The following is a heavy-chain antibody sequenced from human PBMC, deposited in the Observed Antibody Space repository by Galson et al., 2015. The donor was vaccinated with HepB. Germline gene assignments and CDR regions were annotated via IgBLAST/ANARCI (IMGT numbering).Heavy chain of an antibody. V-gene: IGHV3-73*01. CDR2: IRSKANSYAT. CDR3: TRLPNYYGSGSYYLDV. CDR1: GFTFSGSA. J-gene: IGHJ6*02. D-gene: IGHD3-10*01. Sequence: LRLSCAASGFTFSGSAMHWVRQASGKGLEWVGRIRSKANSYATAYAASVKGRFTISRDDSKNTAYLQMNSLKTEDTAVYYCTRLPNYYGSGSYYLDVWGQGTTVTVSS.